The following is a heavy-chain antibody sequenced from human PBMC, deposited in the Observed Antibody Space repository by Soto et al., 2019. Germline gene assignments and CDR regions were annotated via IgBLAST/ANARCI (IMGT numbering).Heavy chain of an antibody. CDR3: ARFGGGRAMVRGVTNWFDP. CDR1: DGSISSYY. J-gene: IGHJ5*02. Sequence: SETLSLTCTVSDGSISSYYWSWIRQPPGKGLEWIGYIYYSGSTNYNPSLKSRVTISVDTSKNQFSLKLSSVTAADTAVYYCARFGGGRAMVRGVTNWFDPWGQGTLVTVSS. D-gene: IGHD3-10*01. V-gene: IGHV4-59*08. CDR2: IYYSGST.